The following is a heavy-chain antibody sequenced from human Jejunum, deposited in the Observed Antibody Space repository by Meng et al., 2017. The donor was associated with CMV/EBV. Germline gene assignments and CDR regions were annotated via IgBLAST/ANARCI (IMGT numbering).Heavy chain of an antibody. D-gene: IGHD4-11*01. CDR1: AFRGSA. V-gene: IGHV3-73*01. CDR2: IRGKAHSYAT. CDR3: TRADSSNYGSLFDS. Sequence: AFRGSAMHWVRQASGEGLEWVGHIRGKAHSYATAYAASVKGRFTISRDESKNTAYLQMSSLKTEDTAVYYCTRADSSNYGSLFDSWGQGTLVTVSS. J-gene: IGHJ4*02.